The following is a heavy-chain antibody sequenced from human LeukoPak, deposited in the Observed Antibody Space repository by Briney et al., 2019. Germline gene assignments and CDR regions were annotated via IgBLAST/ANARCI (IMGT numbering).Heavy chain of an antibody. CDR1: GGSISISGYY. V-gene: IGHV4-39*07. CDR2: INHSGST. J-gene: IGHJ6*02. CDR3: ARGLLLYYYYYGMDV. D-gene: IGHD5-12*01. Sequence: SETLSLTCTVSGGSISISGYYWGWIRQPPGKGLEWIGEINHSGSTNYNPSLKSRVTISVDTSKNQFSLKLSSVTAADTAVYYCARGLLLYYYYYGMDVWGQGTTVTVS.